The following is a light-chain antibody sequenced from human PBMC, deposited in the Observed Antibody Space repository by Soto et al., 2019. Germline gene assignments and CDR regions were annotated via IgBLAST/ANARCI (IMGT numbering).Light chain of an antibody. CDR2: KSD. CDR3: QSYDSNTVV. V-gene: IGLV6-57*04. Sequence: NFMLTQPHSVSESPGKTVTISCTRSSGSIASNHVQWYQQRPGSAPTTVIYKSDQRPSGVPDRFSASIDSSSNSASLTISGLKTEDEAAYYCQSYDSNTVVFGGGTKLTVL. J-gene: IGLJ2*01. CDR1: SGSIASNH.